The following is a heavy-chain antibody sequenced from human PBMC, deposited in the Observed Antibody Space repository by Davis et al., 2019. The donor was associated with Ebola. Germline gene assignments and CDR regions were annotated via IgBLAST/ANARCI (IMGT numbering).Heavy chain of an antibody. CDR2: IIPIFGTA. V-gene: IGHV1-69*13. J-gene: IGHJ2*01. Sequence: SVKVSCKASGGTFSSYAISWVRQAPGQGLEWMGGIIPIFGTANYAQKFQGRVTITADESTSTAYMELSSLRSEDTAVYYCARDYGGHWYFDLWGRGTLVTVSS. D-gene: IGHD4-23*01. CDR1: GGTFSSYA. CDR3: ARDYGGHWYFDL.